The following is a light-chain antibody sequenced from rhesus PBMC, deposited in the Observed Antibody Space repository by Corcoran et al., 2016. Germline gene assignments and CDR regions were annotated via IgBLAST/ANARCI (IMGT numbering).Light chain of an antibody. CDR1: QGISSW. CDR3: LQYSSSPYS. V-gene: IGKV1-22*01. CDR2: KAS. Sequence: DIQMTQSPSSLSASVGDTVTITCRASQGISSWLAWYQQKPGKAPKLLIYKASRLQSGVPSRFSGSGSGTDFTLTISSLQSEDFATYYCLQYSSSPYSFGQGTKVKIK. J-gene: IGKJ2*01.